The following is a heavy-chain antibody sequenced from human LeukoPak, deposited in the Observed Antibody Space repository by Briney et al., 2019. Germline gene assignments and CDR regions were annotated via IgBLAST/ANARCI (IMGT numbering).Heavy chain of an antibody. V-gene: IGHV4-39*07. D-gene: IGHD6-19*01. CDR2: IYYSGST. Sequence: SETLSLTCTVSGGSISSSSYYWGWIRQPPGKGLEWIGSIYYSGSTYYNPSLKSRVTMSVDTSKNQFSLKLTSVTAADTAVYYCARDISAWYRFDYWGQGTLVTVSS. J-gene: IGHJ4*02. CDR1: GGSISSSSYY. CDR3: ARDISAWYRFDY.